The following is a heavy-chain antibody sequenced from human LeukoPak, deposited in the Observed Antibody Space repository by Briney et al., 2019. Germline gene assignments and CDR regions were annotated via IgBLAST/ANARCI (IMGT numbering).Heavy chain of an antibody. Sequence: SETLSLTCTVSGGSISSYYWSWIRQPPGKGLEWIGYIYYSGSTNYNPSLKSRVTISVDTSKNQFSLKLSSVTAADTAVYYCARGNYDILTGPLYWFDPWGQGTLVTVSS. V-gene: IGHV4-59*01. J-gene: IGHJ5*02. D-gene: IGHD3-9*01. CDR2: IYYSGST. CDR1: GGSISSYY. CDR3: ARGNYDILTGPLYWFDP.